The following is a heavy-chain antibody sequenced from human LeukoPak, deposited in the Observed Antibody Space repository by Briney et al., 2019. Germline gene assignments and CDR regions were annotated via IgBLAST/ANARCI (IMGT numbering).Heavy chain of an antibody. J-gene: IGHJ4*02. CDR1: GFTYSSYS. Sequence: PTGGSLRLSCAASGFTYSSYSMSWVRQAPGKGLEWVSFISPDDTDVDYADSLKGRFTISRDNAKNSLFLQMNSLRAADTAEYYCARNHGDYWGQGTLVTVSS. V-gene: IGHV3-48*04. CDR2: ISPDDTDV. CDR3: ARNHGDY. D-gene: IGHD1-14*01.